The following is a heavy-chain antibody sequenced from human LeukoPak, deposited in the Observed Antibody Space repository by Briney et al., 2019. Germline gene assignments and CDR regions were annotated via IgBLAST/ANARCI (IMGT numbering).Heavy chain of an antibody. Sequence: GGSLRLSCAASGFTFSSYAMSWVRQAPGKGLVWVSRINSDGSSTSYADSVKGRFTISRDNAKNTLYLQMNSLRAEDTAVYYCARDKGYYDSSGYYFPYFDYWGQGTLVTVSS. J-gene: IGHJ4*02. CDR3: ARDKGYYDSSGYYFPYFDY. V-gene: IGHV3-74*01. CDR1: GFTFSSYA. CDR2: INSDGSST. D-gene: IGHD3-22*01.